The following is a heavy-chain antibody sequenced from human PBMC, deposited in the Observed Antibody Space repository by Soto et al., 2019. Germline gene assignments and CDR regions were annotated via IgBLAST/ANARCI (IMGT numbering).Heavy chain of an antibody. J-gene: IGHJ6*02. CDR2: IIPIFGTA. CDR3: ARLPPYYDCRGGMDG. Sequence: SVKVSCKASGGTFSSYAISWVRQAPGQGLEWMGGIIPIFGTANYAQKFQGRVTITADKYTSAAYMELSRLRSADTAVYYCARLPPYYDCRGGMDGWGQGTTVTVAS. CDR1: GGTFSSYA. V-gene: IGHV1-69*06. D-gene: IGHD3-3*01.